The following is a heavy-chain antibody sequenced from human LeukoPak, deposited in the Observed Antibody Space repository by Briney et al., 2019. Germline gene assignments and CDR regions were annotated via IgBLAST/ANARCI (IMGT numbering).Heavy chain of an antibody. Sequence: GAPVKVSCKASGGTFSSYAISWVRQAPGQGLEWMGRIIPILGIANYAQKFQGRVTITADKSTSTAYMELSSLRSEDTAVYYCAREGGYSYGYALDYWGQGTLVTVSS. CDR3: AREGGYSYGYALDY. CDR2: IIPILGIA. D-gene: IGHD5-18*01. V-gene: IGHV1-69*04. CDR1: GGTFSSYA. J-gene: IGHJ4*02.